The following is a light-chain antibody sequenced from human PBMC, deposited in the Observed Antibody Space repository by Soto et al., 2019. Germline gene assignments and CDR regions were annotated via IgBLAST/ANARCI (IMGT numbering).Light chain of an antibody. CDR3: QHYNSYSEA. CDR2: KAS. V-gene: IGKV1-5*03. Sequence: DIQIAQSPSTLSASLGDGVTIPCRASQTISSWLAWYQQRPGKAPKILIYKASTLKSGVPSRFRGSGSWTEFTLTISRLQPDDFETYYCQHYNSYSEAFGQGTKVDIK. J-gene: IGKJ1*01. CDR1: QTISSW.